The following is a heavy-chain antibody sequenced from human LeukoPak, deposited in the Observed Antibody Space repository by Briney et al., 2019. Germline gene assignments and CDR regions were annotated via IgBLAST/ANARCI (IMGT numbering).Heavy chain of an antibody. Sequence: GASVKVSCKASGFTFTSSTMQWVRQARGQRLEWIGWIVVGSGNTNYAQKFQERVTITRDMSTSTAYMELSSLRSEDTAVYYCARTGTLGSTFDIWGQGTMVIVSS. CDR1: GFTFTSST. V-gene: IGHV1-58*02. CDR3: ARTGTLGSTFDI. CDR2: IVVGSGNT. D-gene: IGHD1-14*01. J-gene: IGHJ3*02.